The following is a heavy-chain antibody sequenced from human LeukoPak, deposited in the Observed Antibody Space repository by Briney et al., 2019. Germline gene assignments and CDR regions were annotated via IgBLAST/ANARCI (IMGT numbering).Heavy chain of an antibody. CDR2: IYYSGST. D-gene: IGHD4-17*01. J-gene: IGHJ3*02. V-gene: IGHV4-61*01. Sequence: SETLSLTCTVSGGSISSSSYYWSWIRQPPGKGLEWIGYIYYSGSTNYNPSLKSRVTISVDTSKNQFSLKLSSVTAADTAVYYCAREITTVTTPNAFDIWGQGTMVTVSS. CDR1: GGSISSSSYY. CDR3: AREITTVTTPNAFDI.